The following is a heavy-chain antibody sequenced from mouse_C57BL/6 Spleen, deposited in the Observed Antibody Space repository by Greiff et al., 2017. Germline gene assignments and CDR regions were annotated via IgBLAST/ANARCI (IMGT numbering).Heavy chain of an antibody. Sequence: VQLQQSGPELVMPGASVKLSCKASGYTFPSYWMPWLKRRPGQGLEWIGEIDPSDSYTNYNQKFKGKSTLTVDKSSSTAYMQLSSLTAEDSAVYYCARGLLWGWYFDVWGTGTTVTVSS. CDR1: GYTFPSYW. CDR2: IDPSDSYT. D-gene: IGHD1-1*02. J-gene: IGHJ1*03. V-gene: IGHV1-69*01. CDR3: ARGLLWGWYFDV.